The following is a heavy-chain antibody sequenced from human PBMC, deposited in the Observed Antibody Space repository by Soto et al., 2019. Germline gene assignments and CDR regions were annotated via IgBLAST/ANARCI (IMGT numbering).Heavy chain of an antibody. D-gene: IGHD2-15*01. J-gene: IGHJ5*02. CDR2: TYYRSKWYN. CDR3: LRAYCSGCSCWAWSNWFDP. CDR1: GDSVSSNSAA. V-gene: IGHV6-1*01. Sequence: SQTLSLTCAISGDSVSSNSAAWNWIRQSPSRGLEWLGRTYYRSKWYNDYAVSVKSRITINPDTSKNLFSLQLNSVTPEDTAVYYCLRAYCSGCSCWAWSNWFDPWGQGTLVTVSS.